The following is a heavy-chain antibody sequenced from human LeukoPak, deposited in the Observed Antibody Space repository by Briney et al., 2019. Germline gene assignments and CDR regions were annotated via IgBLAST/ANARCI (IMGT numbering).Heavy chain of an antibody. CDR2: INHSGST. D-gene: IGHD2-2*01. Sequence: PSETLSLTCAVYGGSFSGYYWSWIRQPPGKGLEWIGEINHSGSTNYNPSLKSRVTISVDTSKNQFSLKLSSVTAADTAVYYCAIIHCSSTSCYQIDPWGQGTLVTVSS. J-gene: IGHJ5*02. V-gene: IGHV4-34*01. CDR1: GGSFSGYY. CDR3: AIIHCSSTSCYQIDP.